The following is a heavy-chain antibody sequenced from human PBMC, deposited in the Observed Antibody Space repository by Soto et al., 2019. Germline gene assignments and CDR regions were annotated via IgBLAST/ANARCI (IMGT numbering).Heavy chain of an antibody. V-gene: IGHV1-18*01. CDR2: ISAYNGNT. J-gene: IGHJ5*02. D-gene: IGHD2-8*01. CDR1: GYSFTSYG. CDR3: ARGVLMVYAIKWFDP. Sequence: ASLKVSCKASGYSFTSYGISWVRQAPGQGLEWMGWISAYNGNTNYAQKLQGRVTMTTDTSTSTAYMELRSLRSDDTAVYYCARGVLMVYAIKWFDPWGQGTLVTVSS.